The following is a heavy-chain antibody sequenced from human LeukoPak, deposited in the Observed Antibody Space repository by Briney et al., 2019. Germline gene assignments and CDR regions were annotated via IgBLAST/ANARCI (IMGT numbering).Heavy chain of an antibody. D-gene: IGHD1-26*01. CDR1: GFTFSSYS. J-gene: IGHJ4*02. CDR2: ISSSSSTI. V-gene: IGHV3-48*04. CDR3: ARDRWDSGSFFPGGYFDY. Sequence: GGSLRLSCAASGFTFSSYSMNWVRQAPGKGLEWVSYISSSSSTIYYADSVKGRFTISRDNAKNPLYLQMNSLRAGDTAVYYCARDRWDSGSFFPGGYFDYWGQGTLVTVSS.